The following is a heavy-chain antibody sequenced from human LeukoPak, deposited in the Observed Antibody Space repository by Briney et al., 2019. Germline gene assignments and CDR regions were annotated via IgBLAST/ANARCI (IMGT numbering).Heavy chain of an antibody. D-gene: IGHD5-18*01. CDR2: IYYSGST. Sequence: PSETLSLTCTVSGGFISSSSYYWGWIRQPPGKGLEWIGSIYYSGSTYYNPSLKSRVTISVDTSKNQFSLKLSSVTAADTAVYYCARRGYSSSDYWGQGTLVTVSS. J-gene: IGHJ4*02. V-gene: IGHV4-39*01. CDR3: ARRGYSSSDY. CDR1: GGFISSSSYY.